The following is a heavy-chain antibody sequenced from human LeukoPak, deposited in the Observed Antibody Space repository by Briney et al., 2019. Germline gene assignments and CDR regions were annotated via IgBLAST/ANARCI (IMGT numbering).Heavy chain of an antibody. Sequence: GGSLRLSRAASGFTFSSYAMSWVRQAPGKGLEWVSSISGSGGNTYYADSVKGRFTISRDNSKNTLYMQMNSLRAEDTAVYYCVREAMVRGVIITDGGAFDIWGQGTMVTVSS. D-gene: IGHD3-10*01. CDR1: GFTFSSYA. CDR2: ISGSGGNT. J-gene: IGHJ3*02. CDR3: VREAMVRGVIITDGGAFDI. V-gene: IGHV3-23*01.